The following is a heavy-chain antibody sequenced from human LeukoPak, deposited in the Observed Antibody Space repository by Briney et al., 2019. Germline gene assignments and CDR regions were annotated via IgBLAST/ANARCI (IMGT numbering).Heavy chain of an antibody. CDR2: IYWDDDK. Sequence: SGPTLVKPTQTLTLTCTFSGFSLNTSGVGVGWIRQPPGKALEWLALIYWDDDKRYNPSLKSRLTITKDTSKNQILLTMTNMDPVDTATYYCAHRRRLISASFFFDHWGQGTLVTVSS. CDR3: AHRRRLISASFFFDH. CDR1: GFSLNTSGVG. J-gene: IGHJ5*02. V-gene: IGHV2-5*02. D-gene: IGHD1-26*01.